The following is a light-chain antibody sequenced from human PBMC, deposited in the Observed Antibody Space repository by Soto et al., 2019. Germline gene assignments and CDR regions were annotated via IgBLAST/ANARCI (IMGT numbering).Light chain of an antibody. Sequence: DIQMTQSPSTLSGSVGDRVTITCRASQGISSYLAWYQQKPGKAPKLLIYAASTLQSGVPSRFSGSASGTEFTLTISSLQPDDFATYYCQQYNSLFGQGTKVDIK. CDR3: QQYNSL. J-gene: IGKJ1*01. CDR2: AAS. CDR1: QGISSY. V-gene: IGKV1-9*01.